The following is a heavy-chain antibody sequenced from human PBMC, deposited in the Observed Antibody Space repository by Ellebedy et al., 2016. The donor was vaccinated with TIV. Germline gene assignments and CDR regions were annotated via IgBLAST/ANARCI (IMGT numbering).Heavy chain of an antibody. CDR2: INPNSGGT. CDR3: ARVGPDLVELLMNGPSAFWYFDG. Sequence: AASVKVSCKASGYTFTDYLMNWVRQAPGQGLEWVGWINPNSGGTNYAPKFQGRVTMTMDTSISTAYVELSGLTLDDTAVYYCARVGPDLVELLMNGPSAFWYFDGWGRGTLLTVSS. D-gene: IGHD1-7*01. CDR1: GYTFTDYL. V-gene: IGHV1-2*02. J-gene: IGHJ2*01.